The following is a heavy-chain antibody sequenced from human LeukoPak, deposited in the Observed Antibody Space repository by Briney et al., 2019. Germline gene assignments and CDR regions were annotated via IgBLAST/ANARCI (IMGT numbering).Heavy chain of an antibody. J-gene: IGHJ4*02. D-gene: IGHD6-25*01. Sequence: GGSLRLSCAASGFTFSSYWMLWGRQAPGKGVVWVSRINSDGSSTSYADSVKGRFTISRDNAKNTLYLQMNSLRGEDTAVYYCARRGGYGMNYWGQGNLVTVSS. CDR3: ARRGGYGMNY. V-gene: IGHV3-74*01. CDR2: INSDGSST. CDR1: GFTFSSYW.